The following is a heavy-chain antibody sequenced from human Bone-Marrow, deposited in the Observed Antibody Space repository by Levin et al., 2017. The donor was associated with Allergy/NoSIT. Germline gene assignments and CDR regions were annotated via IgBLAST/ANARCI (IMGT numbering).Heavy chain of an antibody. D-gene: IGHD3-10*01. V-gene: IGHV3-23*01. CDR1: GLPFSSFA. Sequence: GESLKISCAASGLPFSSFAMSWVRQAPGKGLEWVSGITGSSGRAWYVDSVKGRFTISRDNSKNTLFLQMNSLRAEDTAVYYCAKMKGAGTYYHYAMDVWGQGTMVTVSS. CDR2: ITGSSGRA. J-gene: IGHJ6*02. CDR3: AKMKGAGTYYHYAMDV.